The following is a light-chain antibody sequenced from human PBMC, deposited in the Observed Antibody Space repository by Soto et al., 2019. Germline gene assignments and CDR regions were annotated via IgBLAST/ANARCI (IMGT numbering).Light chain of an antibody. Sequence: QSVLTQPASVSGSPGQSITISCTGTNSDLGTYNHVSWFQQDPGKAPKLIIYDVTNRPSGVSGRFSGSKSGTTASLTISGLQAEDESDYYCSSYASGTTRFGGGTKLTVL. CDR1: NSDLGTYNH. CDR3: SSYASGTTR. J-gene: IGLJ2*01. CDR2: DVT. V-gene: IGLV2-14*03.